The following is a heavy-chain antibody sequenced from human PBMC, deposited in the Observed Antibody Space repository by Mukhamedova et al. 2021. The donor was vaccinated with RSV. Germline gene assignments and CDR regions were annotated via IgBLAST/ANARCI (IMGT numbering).Heavy chain of an antibody. Sequence: SFGMHWVRQAPGKGLGWVAVMWYDGSQKYYTETVKGRFSISRDNSKSILFLQMNSLRAEDTAVYYCARQHGPYGSTWYYFDHWGQG. CDR3: ARQHGPYGSTWYYFDH. CDR2: MWYDGSQK. V-gene: IGHV3-33*01. D-gene: IGHD6-13*01. CDR1: SFG. J-gene: IGHJ4*02.